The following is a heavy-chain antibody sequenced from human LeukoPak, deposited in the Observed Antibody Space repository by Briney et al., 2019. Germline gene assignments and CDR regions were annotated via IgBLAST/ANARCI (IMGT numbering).Heavy chain of an antibody. CDR2: INPNGGGT. CDR1: GYTFTGYY. V-gene: IGHV1-2*02. J-gene: IGHJ4*02. D-gene: IGHD4-17*01. CDR3: ARQQDDGDYYFDY. Sequence: ASVKVSCKASGYTFTGYYMQWVRQAPGQGLEWVGGINPNGGGTNYAQKFQGRVTMTRDTSINTAYLELSSLRTDDTAVYYCARQQDDGDYYFDYWGQGTLVTVSS.